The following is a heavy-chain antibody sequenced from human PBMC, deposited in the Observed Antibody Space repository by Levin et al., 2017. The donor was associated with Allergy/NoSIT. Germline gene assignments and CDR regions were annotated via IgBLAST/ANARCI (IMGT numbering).Heavy chain of an antibody. V-gene: IGHV1-2*02. J-gene: IGHJ3*02. D-gene: IGHD6-13*01. CDR2: VSPKNGAA. CDR3: ARDGIYSLNFDAFDI. Sequence: GESLKISCKASGYTFIPYYIHWVRQAPGQGLEWMGWVSPKNGAASYAQNFQGRVTLTRDTSISTAYMELSSLRSDDTAVYYCARDGIYSLNFDAFDIWGQGTVVTVSS. CDR1: GYTFIPYY.